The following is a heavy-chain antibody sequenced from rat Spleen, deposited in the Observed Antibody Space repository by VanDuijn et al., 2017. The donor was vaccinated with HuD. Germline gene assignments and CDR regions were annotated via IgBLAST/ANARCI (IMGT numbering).Heavy chain of an antibody. V-gene: IGHV3-3*01. CDR1: VYSIKSSYR. Sequence: EVQLQESGPGLVKPSQSLSLTCSVTVYSIKSSYRWNWIRKFPGNKLEWMGFMNSAGSTNYNPSLKSRISITRDTSKNQFFLQVNSVTTEDTATYYCAKTTVAYYYVMDAWGQGASVTVSS. J-gene: IGHJ4*01. CDR3: AKTTVAYYYVMDA. CDR2: MNSAGST. D-gene: IGHD1-3*01.